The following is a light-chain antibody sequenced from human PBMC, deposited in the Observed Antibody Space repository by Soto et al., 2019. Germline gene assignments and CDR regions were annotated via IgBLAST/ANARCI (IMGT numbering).Light chain of an antibody. CDR2: EVS. J-gene: IGLJ2*01. CDR3: TSYAGSTNCV. Sequence: QSALTQPPSASGSPGQSVTISCTGTSSDVGGYNYVSWYQQHPGKAPKLLIYEVSKRPSGVPDRFSGSKSGNTASLTVSGLQADYEADYYCTSYAGSTNCVFGGGTKLTVL. CDR1: SSDVGGYNY. V-gene: IGLV2-8*01.